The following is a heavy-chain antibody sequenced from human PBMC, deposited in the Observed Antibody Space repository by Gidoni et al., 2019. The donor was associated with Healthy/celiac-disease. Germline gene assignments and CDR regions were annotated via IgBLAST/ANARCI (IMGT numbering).Heavy chain of an antibody. CDR2: IYWDDDK. CDR3: AHRHSIVVRGVYDAFDI. Sequence: QINLKESGPTLVKPTQTLTLTCTFSGFALSTSGVGVGWIRQPPGKALEWLALIYWDDDKRYSPSLKSRLTITKDTSKNQVVLTMTNMDPVDTATYYCAHRHSIVVRGVYDAFDIWGQGTMVTVSS. V-gene: IGHV2-5*02. CDR1: GFALSTSGVG. D-gene: IGHD3-10*01. J-gene: IGHJ3*02.